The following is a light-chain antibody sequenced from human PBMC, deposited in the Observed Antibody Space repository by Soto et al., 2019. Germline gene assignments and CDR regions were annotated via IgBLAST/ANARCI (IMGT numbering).Light chain of an antibody. CDR1: QSVTSD. Sequence: ETVMTQSPATLSVSPGERATLSCRASQSVTSDLARYQQKPGQAPSLLIYGASTRATGIPARFSGSGSGTEFTLTISSLQSEDFAVYYCQQYNNWPPWTFGQGTKVEIK. CDR3: QQYNNWPPWT. V-gene: IGKV3-15*01. J-gene: IGKJ1*01. CDR2: GAS.